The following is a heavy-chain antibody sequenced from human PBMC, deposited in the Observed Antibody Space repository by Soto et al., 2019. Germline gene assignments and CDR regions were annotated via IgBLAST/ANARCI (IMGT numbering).Heavy chain of an antibody. CDR2: INPNSGGT. V-gene: IGHV1-2*02. J-gene: IGHJ3*02. CDR1: GYTFTGYY. Sequence: QVQLVQSGAEVKQPGASVKVSCKASGYTFTGYYMHWVRQAPGQRLEWMGWINPNSGGTNYAQKFQGRVTMTRDTSTSTVYTELSSLRSEDTAVYYCARAEEAFDIWGQGTMVTVSS. CDR3: ARAEEAFDI.